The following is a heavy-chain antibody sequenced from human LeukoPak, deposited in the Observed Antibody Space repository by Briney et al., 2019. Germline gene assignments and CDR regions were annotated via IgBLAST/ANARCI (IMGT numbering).Heavy chain of an antibody. CDR3: ARSMLDYYDFWSGYLF. CDR1: GGSISSSSYY. CDR2: IYYSGST. Sequence: SETLSLTCTVSGGSISSSSYYWGWIRQPPGKGLEWIGSIYYSGSTYYNPSLKSRATISVDTSKNQFSLKLSSVTAADTAVYYCARSMLDYYDFWSGYLFWGQGTLVTVSS. V-gene: IGHV4-39*01. J-gene: IGHJ4*02. D-gene: IGHD3-3*01.